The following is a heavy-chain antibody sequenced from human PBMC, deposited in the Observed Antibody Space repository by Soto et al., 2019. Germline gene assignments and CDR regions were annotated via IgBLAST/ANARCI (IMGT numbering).Heavy chain of an antibody. CDR3: ATFPHGMDV. CDR2: IYYSGST. J-gene: IGHJ6*02. Sequence: SEILSLTCTVSGGSISSGDYYWSWIRQPPGKGLEWIGYIYYSGSTYYNPSLKSRVTISVDTSKNQFSLKLSSVTAADKAVYYCATFPHGMDVWGQGTTVTVSS. V-gene: IGHV4-30-4*01. CDR1: GGSISSGDYY.